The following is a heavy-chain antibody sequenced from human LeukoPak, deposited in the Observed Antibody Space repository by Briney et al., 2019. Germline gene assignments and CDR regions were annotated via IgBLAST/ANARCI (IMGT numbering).Heavy chain of an antibody. CDR3: ARRTAAMRFDP. CDR1: GGSISSGGYY. V-gene: IGHV4-31*03. J-gene: IGHJ5*02. Sequence: PSETLSLTCTVSGGSISSGGYYWRWIRQHPGKGLEWIGYIYPSGRTYYHPSLKSRVTISVATSKNQSSLKLTSVTAAAPPVYYCARRTAAMRFDPWGQGTPVTVSS. CDR2: IYPSGRT. D-gene: IGHD2-2*01.